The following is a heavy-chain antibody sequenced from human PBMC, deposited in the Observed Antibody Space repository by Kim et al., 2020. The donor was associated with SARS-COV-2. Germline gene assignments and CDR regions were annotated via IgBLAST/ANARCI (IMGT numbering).Heavy chain of an antibody. Sequence: GGSLRLSCAVSGFSFSTYWMSWVRQAPGKGLEWVANIKYDGSEKYYVDSVKGRFTISRDNARNSLYLQMNSLRAEDAAVYHCARDNVMLFDYWGRGTLVTVSS. J-gene: IGHJ4*02. D-gene: IGHD2-8*01. CDR3: ARDNVMLFDY. CDR2: IKYDGSEK. V-gene: IGHV3-7*03. CDR1: GFSFSTYW.